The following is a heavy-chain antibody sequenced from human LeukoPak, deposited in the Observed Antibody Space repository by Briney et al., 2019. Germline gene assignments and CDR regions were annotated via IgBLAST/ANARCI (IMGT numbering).Heavy chain of an antibody. Sequence: GGSLRLSCAASGFTVSSNYMSWVRQAPGKGLEWVSVIYSGGSPYYADSVKGRFTISRDNSKNTLYLQMNSLRAEDTAVYYCARAVPVGATSYYFDYWGQGTLVTVSS. V-gene: IGHV3-53*01. CDR2: IYSGGSP. D-gene: IGHD1-26*01. CDR1: GFTVSSNY. J-gene: IGHJ4*02. CDR3: ARAVPVGATSYYFDY.